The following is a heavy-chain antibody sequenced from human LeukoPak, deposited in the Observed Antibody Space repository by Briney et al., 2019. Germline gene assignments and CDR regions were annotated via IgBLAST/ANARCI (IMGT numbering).Heavy chain of an antibody. CDR3: ARDFYGGLDQ. J-gene: IGHJ4*02. CDR1: GFTFSNYW. Sequence: PGGSLRLSCAASGFTFSNYWMHWVRQAPGKGLVWVSRIDDDGSSTSSADSVKGRFTISRDNAKNTLYLQMNSLRAEDTAVYFCARDFYGGLDQSGQGTLVTVSS. V-gene: IGHV3-74*01. D-gene: IGHD4-23*01. CDR2: IDDDGSST.